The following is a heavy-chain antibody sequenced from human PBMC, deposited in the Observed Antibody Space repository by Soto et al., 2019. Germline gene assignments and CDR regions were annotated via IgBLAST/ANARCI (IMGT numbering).Heavy chain of an antibody. V-gene: IGHV3-15*01. CDR1: GFPFTNAW. CDR2: VKSKTDGGTI. J-gene: IGHJ4*02. D-gene: IGHD5-12*01. Sequence: EVQLVESGGGLVKPGGSLRLSCAASGFPFTNAWMPWVRQAPGKGLEWVGRVKSKTDGGTIDYAAPVKDRFTISRDDSKNTLYLQMNSLKTEDTAVYYCIGTYSGSSMRFDYWGQGTLVTVSS. CDR3: IGTYSGSSMRFDY.